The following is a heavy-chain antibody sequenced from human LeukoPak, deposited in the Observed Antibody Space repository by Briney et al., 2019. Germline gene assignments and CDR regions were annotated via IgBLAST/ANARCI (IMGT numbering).Heavy chain of an antibody. CDR3: ARGEVPAATWFDP. CDR2: IYYSGST. D-gene: IGHD2-2*01. Sequence: PSETLSLTCTVSGGSISSGGYYWSWIRQHPGRGLEWIGYIYYSGSTYYNPSLKSRVTISVDTSKNQFSLKLSSVTAADTAVYYCARGEVPAATWFDPWGQGTLVTVSS. V-gene: IGHV4-31*03. J-gene: IGHJ5*02. CDR1: GGSISSGGYY.